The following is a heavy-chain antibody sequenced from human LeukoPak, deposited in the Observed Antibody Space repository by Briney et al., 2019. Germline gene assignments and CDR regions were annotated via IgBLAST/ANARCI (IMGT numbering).Heavy chain of an antibody. V-gene: IGHV4-39*01. Sequence: SETPSLTCTVSGGSISSSTYYWGWIRQPPGTGLEWIGSIYYSGSTYYNPSLKSRVTISVDTSKNQFSLKLSSVTAADTAVYYCARQEAGTDYWGQGTLVTVSS. CDR1: GGSISSSTYY. CDR3: ARQEAGTDY. J-gene: IGHJ4*02. D-gene: IGHD6-19*01. CDR2: IYYSGST.